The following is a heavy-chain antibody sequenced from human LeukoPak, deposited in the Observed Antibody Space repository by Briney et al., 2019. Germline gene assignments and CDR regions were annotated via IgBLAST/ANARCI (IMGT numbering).Heavy chain of an antibody. CDR2: ISYSGST. V-gene: IGHV4-59*01. J-gene: IGHJ4*02. D-gene: IGHD3-10*01. CDR3: ARARSGSREFDY. Sequence: SETLSLTCTVSGGSISSYYWSWIRQPPGKGLEWVGYISYSGSTNYNPSLKSRVTISVDTSKNQFSLKLSSVTAADTAVYYCARARSGSREFDYWGQGTLVTVSS. CDR1: GGSISSYY.